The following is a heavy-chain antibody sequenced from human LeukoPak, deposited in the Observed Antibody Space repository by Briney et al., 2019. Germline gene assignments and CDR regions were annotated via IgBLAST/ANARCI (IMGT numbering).Heavy chain of an antibody. D-gene: IGHD2-21*02. CDR1: GGSFSGYY. CDR3: ARHGHHGDHDY. CDR2: IYYSGST. V-gene: IGHV4-34*01. J-gene: IGHJ4*02. Sequence: PSETLSLTCAVYGGSFSGYYWSWIRQPPGKGLEWIGSIYYSGSTSYNPSLKSRVTISVDTSKNQFSLKLTSVTAADTAVYYCARHGHHGDHDYWGQGTLVTVSS.